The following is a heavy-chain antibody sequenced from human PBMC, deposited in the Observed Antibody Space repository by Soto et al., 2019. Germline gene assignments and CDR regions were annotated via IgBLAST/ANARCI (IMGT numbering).Heavy chain of an antibody. V-gene: IGHV3-23*01. J-gene: IGHJ6*02. D-gene: IGHD6-19*01. CDR3: AKGLAVAGPYYYGMDV. CDR2: ISGSGDYT. Sequence: EVQLLESGGGLVQPGGSLRLSCAASGFTFSSYAMTWVRQAPGKGLEWVSSISGSGDYTYYADSVKGRFTISRDNSKNTLYLQMNRLRAEETAVYYCAKGLAVAGPYYYGMDVWGQGTTVTVSS. CDR1: GFTFSSYA.